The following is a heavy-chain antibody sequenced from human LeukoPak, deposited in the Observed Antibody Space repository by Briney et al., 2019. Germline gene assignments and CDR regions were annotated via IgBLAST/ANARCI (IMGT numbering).Heavy chain of an antibody. Sequence: SETLSLTCAVYGGSFSGYYWSWIRQPPGKGLEWIGEINHRGSTNYNPSLKSRVTISVDTSKNQFSLKLSSVTAADTAVYYCAREGGLRYFDWLFDYFDYWGQGTLVTVSS. J-gene: IGHJ4*02. CDR3: AREGGLRYFDWLFDYFDY. CDR1: GGSFSGYY. CDR2: INHRGST. V-gene: IGHV4-34*01. D-gene: IGHD3-9*01.